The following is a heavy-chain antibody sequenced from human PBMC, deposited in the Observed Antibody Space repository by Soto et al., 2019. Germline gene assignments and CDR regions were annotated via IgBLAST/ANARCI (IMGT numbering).Heavy chain of an antibody. CDR2: ISWNSGSI. J-gene: IGHJ4*02. D-gene: IGHD6-19*01. CDR3: AKDLTPSIAVAGTGHDY. V-gene: IGHV3-9*01. CDR1: GFTFDDYA. Sequence: GGSLRLSCAASGFTFDDYAMHWVRQAPGKGLEWVSGISWNSGSIGYADSVKGRFTISRDNAKNSLYLQMNSLRAEDTALYYCAKDLTPSIAVAGTGHDYWGQGTLVTVSS.